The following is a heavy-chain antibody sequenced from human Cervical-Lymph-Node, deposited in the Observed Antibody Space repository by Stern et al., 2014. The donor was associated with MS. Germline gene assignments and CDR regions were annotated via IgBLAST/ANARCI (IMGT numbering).Heavy chain of an antibody. V-gene: IGHV3-48*02. D-gene: IGHD1-14*01. CDR3: AREDELGGTA. CDR1: GFTFSSYS. CDR2: ISSSSSTI. Sequence: EVQLVESGGGLVQPGGSLRLSCAASGFTFSSYSMNWVRPAPGKGLEWGSYISSSSSTIYYADSVKGRFTISRDNAKNSLYLQMNSLRDEDTAVYYCAREDELGGTAWGQGTLVTVSS. J-gene: IGHJ5*02.